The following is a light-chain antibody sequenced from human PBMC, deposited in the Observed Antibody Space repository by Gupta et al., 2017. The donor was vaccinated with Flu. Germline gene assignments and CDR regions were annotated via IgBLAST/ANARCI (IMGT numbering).Light chain of an antibody. CDR1: QSISSD. CDR2: GAS. V-gene: IGKV3-15*01. Sequence: EIVMTQSPATLSVSPGERATLSCRASQSISSDLAWYQQKPGQAPRLLIYGASSRATGIPARFSGSGSGTEFTLTINSLQSEDFAVYYCQQYYNWPPLTFGGGTKVDIK. CDR3: QQYYNWPPLT. J-gene: IGKJ4*01.